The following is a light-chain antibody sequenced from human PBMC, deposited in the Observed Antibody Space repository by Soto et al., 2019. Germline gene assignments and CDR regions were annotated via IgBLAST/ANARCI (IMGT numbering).Light chain of an antibody. V-gene: IGKV1-9*01. Sequence: DIQLTQSPSFLSASVGDRVTITCRASQGISSYLAWYRQKPGKAPKLLIYAASTLQSGVPSRFRGSGSGTEFTLTISSRQPEDFATYYCQQINSYPRTFGPGPKADIK. CDR2: AAS. CDR3: QQINSYPRT. J-gene: IGKJ1*01. CDR1: QGISSY.